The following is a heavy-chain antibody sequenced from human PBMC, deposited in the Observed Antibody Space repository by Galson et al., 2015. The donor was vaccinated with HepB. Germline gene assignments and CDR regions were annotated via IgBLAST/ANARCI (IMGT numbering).Heavy chain of an antibody. Sequence: SLRLSCAGSGFTFSSYGTSWVRHRPGKGLEWVSTMSGSAGNTYYADSVKGRFTVSRDNSKSTMYLQMNSLRAEDTAVYYCAREREAAMLSVGGQGTLITVSS. V-gene: IGHV3-23*01. J-gene: IGHJ4*02. CDR2: MSGSAGNT. D-gene: IGHD2-2*01. CDR3: AREREAAMLSV. CDR1: GFTFSSYG.